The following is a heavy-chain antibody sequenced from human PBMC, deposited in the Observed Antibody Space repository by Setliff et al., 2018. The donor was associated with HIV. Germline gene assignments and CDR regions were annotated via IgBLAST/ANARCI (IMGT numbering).Heavy chain of an antibody. CDR1: GFTFTAFR. Sequence: GVLRLSCAASGFTFTAFRMNWVRQAPGKGLEWVSSIGTSTSYIDYADSVKGRFPISRDNAKNSLYLQMNSLKIEDTGTYYCVTDEKVAFDVWGQGTKVTVSS. V-gene: IGHV3-21*03. J-gene: IGHJ3*01. CDR3: VTDEKVAFDV. CDR2: IGTSTSYI.